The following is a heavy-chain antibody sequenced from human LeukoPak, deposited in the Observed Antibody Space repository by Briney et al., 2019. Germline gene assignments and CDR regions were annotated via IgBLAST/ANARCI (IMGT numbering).Heavy chain of an antibody. CDR3: ARAGDSSSYYDLLVQH. V-gene: IGHV4-39*07. CDR1: GGSISSRSYY. J-gene: IGHJ1*01. Sequence: PSETLSLTCTVSGGSISSRSYYWGWIRQPPGKGLEWIGGIYYSGSTYYNPSPKRRVTISVDTSKNQFSLKLSSVTAADTAVYYCARAGDSSSYYDLLVQHWGQGTLVTVSS. D-gene: IGHD3-22*01. CDR2: IYYSGST.